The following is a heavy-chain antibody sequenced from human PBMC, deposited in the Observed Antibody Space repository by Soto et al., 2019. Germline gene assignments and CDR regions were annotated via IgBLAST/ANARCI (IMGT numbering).Heavy chain of an antibody. D-gene: IGHD4-17*01. CDR3: AIADYGDDDY. V-gene: IGHV1-18*01. Sequence: QLQLVQSGPEAKKPGASVKVSCKASGYTFATSPISWLRQAPGQGPEWMGWIKAYSGNTNNAQKLQGRLTMTTDTSTSTAYMELRSLTTDDTAIYYCAIADYGDDDYWGQGTLVTVSS. CDR2: IKAYSGNT. J-gene: IGHJ4*02. CDR1: GYTFATSP.